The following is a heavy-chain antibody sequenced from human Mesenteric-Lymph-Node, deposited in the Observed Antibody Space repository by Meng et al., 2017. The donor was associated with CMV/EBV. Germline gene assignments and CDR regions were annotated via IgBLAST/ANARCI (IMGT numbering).Heavy chain of an antibody. CDR2: INSDGSST. CDR3: ARDRSIGNRMDV. CDR1: GFTFSSYW. V-gene: IGHV3-74*01. Sequence: GESLKISCAASGFTFSSYWMHWVRQAPGKGLVWVSRINSDGSSTSYADSVKGRFTISRDNAKNSLYLQMNSLRAEDMAVYYCARDRSIGNRMDVWGQGTTVTVSS. D-gene: IGHD3-3*02. J-gene: IGHJ6*02.